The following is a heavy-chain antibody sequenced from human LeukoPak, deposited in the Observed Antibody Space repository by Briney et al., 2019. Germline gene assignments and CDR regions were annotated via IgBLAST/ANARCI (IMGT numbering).Heavy chain of an antibody. CDR1: GFTFSSYA. J-gene: IGHJ4*02. CDR2: ISGSGGST. Sequence: GGSLRLSCAASGFTFSSYAMSWVRQAPGKGLEWVSAISGSGGSTYYADSVKGRFTISRDNSKNTLYLQMNSLRAEDTAVYYCAKFLPTHVVVANYYFDYWDQGPLVTVSS. CDR3: AKFLPTHVVVANYYFDY. V-gene: IGHV3-23*01. D-gene: IGHD2-21*01.